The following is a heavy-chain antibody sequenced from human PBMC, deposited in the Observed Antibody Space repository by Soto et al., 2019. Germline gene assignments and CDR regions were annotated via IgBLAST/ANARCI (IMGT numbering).Heavy chain of an antibody. V-gene: IGHV3-23*01. D-gene: IGHD2-15*01. CDR3: AKENRRAYCSGRICYGYFGY. Sequence: EVQLLESGGGLVQPGGSLRLSCTASGFTFSNYAMSWVRQAPGKGLEWVSTISGSGDSTNYGDSVKGQFAISRDNSPNMLFEEMDSLRVEDTAVYYCAKENRRAYCSGRICYGYFGYWGQGTLVTVSS. J-gene: IGHJ4*02. CDR2: ISGSGDST. CDR1: GFTFSNYA.